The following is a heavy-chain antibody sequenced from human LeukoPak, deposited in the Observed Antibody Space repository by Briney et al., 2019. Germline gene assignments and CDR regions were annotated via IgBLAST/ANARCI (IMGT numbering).Heavy chain of an antibody. CDR2: MNPNSGNT. CDR1: GYTFTSYD. J-gene: IGHJ4*02. Sequence: ASVKVSCKASGYTFTSYDINWVRQATGQGLEWMGWMNPNSGNTGYAQKFQGRVTMTRNTSISTAYMELSSLRSEDTAVYYCARSGSWSFAPVYYFDYWGQGTLVTVSS. CDR3: ARSGSWSFAPVYYFDY. V-gene: IGHV1-8*01. D-gene: IGHD6-13*01.